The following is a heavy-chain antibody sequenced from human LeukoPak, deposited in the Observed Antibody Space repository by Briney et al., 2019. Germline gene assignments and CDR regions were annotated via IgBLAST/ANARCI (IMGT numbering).Heavy chain of an antibody. Sequence: ASVKVSCKASGYTFSDNHIPWVRQAPGQGLEWMGWIHPNGHDTKYAQKFQGRMTMTTDTSISTAYMELNRVTSDDTAVYYCSGHYGPGPVWGQGTLITASS. D-gene: IGHD3-10*01. V-gene: IGHV1-2*02. CDR1: GYTFSDNH. CDR2: IHPNGHDT. CDR3: SGHYGPGPV. J-gene: IGHJ4*02.